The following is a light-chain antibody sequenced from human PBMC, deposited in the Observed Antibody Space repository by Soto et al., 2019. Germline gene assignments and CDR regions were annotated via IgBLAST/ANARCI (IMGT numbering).Light chain of an antibody. CDR2: SAS. CDR3: QHGHTWPLT. CDR1: QSISTE. J-gene: IGKJ2*01. Sequence: EIGMTQSPATLSVSPGERATLSCRASQSISTELAWYQQKPRQPPRLLTYSASTRATGVPARFTGSGSGSEFTHTITVPQSEDFAVYYCQHGHTWPLTFGQGTRLEI. V-gene: IGKV3-15*01.